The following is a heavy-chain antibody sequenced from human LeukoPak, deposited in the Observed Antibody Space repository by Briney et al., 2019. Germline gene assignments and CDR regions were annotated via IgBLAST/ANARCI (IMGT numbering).Heavy chain of an antibody. J-gene: IGHJ3*02. CDR1: GGSIASYY. Sequence: SETLSLTCTVSGGSIASYYWSWIRQPPGKGLEWIGYIYYSGSTNYNPSLKSRVTMSLDTSKNQFSLKLSSVTAADTAVYYCARLDTYYYDSTPTYAFDIWGQGTMVTVSS. CDR3: ARLDTYYYDSTPTYAFDI. D-gene: IGHD3-22*01. V-gene: IGHV4-59*01. CDR2: IYYSGST.